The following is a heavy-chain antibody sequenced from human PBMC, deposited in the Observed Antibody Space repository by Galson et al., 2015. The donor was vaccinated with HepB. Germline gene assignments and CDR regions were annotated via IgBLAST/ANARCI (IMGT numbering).Heavy chain of an antibody. CDR2: IRSKANSYTT. CDR1: GFTFSGSA. CDR3: STTPPGTQRSDY. D-gene: IGHD6-13*01. J-gene: IGHJ4*02. Sequence: SLRLSCAASGFTFSGSAMHWVRQASGKGLEWIGRIRSKANSYTTAYAASVKGRFTISRDDSKNTAYLQMNSLKTEDTAVYYCSTTPPGTQRSDYWGQGTLVTVSS. V-gene: IGHV3-73*01.